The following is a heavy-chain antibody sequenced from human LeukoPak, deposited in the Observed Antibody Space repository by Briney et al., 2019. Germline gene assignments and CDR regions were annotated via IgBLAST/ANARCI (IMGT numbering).Heavy chain of an antibody. V-gene: IGHV3-74*01. J-gene: IGHJ4*02. D-gene: IGHD2-15*01. CDR2: INGDGSYA. CDR3: VSGAAAVAPAMTY. CDR1: GFTFGNFW. Sequence: GGSLRLSCAASGFTFGNFWMHWIRQGPGKGLLWVARINGDGSYADYAESVQGRFTVSRDNAKNTLYLQMDSLRVEDTAVYYCVSGAAAVAPAMTYWGRGTLVTVSS.